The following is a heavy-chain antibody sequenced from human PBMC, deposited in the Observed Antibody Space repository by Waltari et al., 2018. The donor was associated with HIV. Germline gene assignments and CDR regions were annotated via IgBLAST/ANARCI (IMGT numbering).Heavy chain of an antibody. V-gene: IGHV4-38-2*01. J-gene: IGHJ4*02. CDR1: GYSIRRGSY. CDR2: IYHSGII. CDR3: ARGPGVLNTEIDY. Sequence: QVQLQESGPGLVKPSETLSLTCVVSGYSIRRGSYWGWLRQPPGKGLEWIGSIYHSGIIYYNPSLKSRVTILVDTSKNQFSLKLSSVTAADTAVYYCARGPGVLNTEIDYWGQGTLVTVSS. D-gene: IGHD5-18*01.